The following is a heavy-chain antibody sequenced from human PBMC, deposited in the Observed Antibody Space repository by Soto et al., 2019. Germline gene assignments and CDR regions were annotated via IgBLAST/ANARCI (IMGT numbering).Heavy chain of an antibody. J-gene: IGHJ6*02. CDR2: ISSSSRYT. CDR1: GFTFSNYT. CDR3: ARANYDFWSGYSNYFGMDV. V-gene: IGHV3-21*01. D-gene: IGHD3-3*01. Sequence: EVQLVESGGGLVKPGGSLRVSCAASGFTFSNYTMNWVRQAPGKGLEWVSAISSSSRYTYYADSVKGRITISRDNAKNSLYLQMNSLGAEDTAVYYCARANYDFWSGYSNYFGMDVWGQGTTVTVSS.